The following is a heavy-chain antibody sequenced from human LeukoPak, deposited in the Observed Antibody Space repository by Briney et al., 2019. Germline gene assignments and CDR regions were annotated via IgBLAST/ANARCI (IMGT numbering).Heavy chain of an antibody. V-gene: IGHV1-8*03. CDR3: ARSRCVGSTHCYYFDY. J-gene: IGHJ4*02. Sequence: ASVKFSCKASGYTFTNYNINWVRQTPGQGLEWMGWMIPNIGNTGYAQKFQGRVTITRNTSINTAYMELSSLRSEDSAVYYCARSRCVGSTHCYYFDYWGQGTLVTVSS. CDR1: GYTFTNYN. CDR2: MIPNIGNT. D-gene: IGHD2-2*01.